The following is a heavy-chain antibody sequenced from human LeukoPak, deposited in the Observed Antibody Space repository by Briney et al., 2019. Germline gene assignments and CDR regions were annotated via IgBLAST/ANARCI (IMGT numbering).Heavy chain of an antibody. CDR3: ANVVPAAREGYYYYYMDV. J-gene: IGHJ6*03. D-gene: IGHD2-2*01. V-gene: IGHV3-30-3*01. CDR2: ISYDGSNK. CDR1: GFTFSSYA. Sequence: GGSLRLSCAASGFTFSSYAMHWVRQAPGKGLGWVAVISYDGSNKYYADSVKGRFTISRDNSKNTLYLQMNSLRAEDTAVYYCANVVPAAREGYYYYYMDVWGKGTTVTVSS.